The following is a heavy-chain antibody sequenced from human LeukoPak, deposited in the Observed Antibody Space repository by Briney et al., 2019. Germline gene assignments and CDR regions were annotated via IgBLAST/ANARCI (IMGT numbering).Heavy chain of an antibody. CDR3: ARNYYDSSGPDAPNDY. CDR2: ISAHNGNT. D-gene: IGHD3-22*01. CDR1: GYTFTSYG. V-gene: IGHV1-18*01. J-gene: IGHJ4*02. Sequence: ASVKVSWKASGYTFTSYGISWVRQAPGQGLEWMGWISAHNGNTNYAQKLQGRVTMTTDTSTSTAYMELRSLRSDDTAVYYCARNYYDSSGPDAPNDYWGQGTLVTVSS.